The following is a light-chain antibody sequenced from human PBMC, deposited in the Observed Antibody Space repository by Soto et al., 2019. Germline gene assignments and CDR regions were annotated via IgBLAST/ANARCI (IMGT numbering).Light chain of an antibody. Sequence: QSALTQPASVSGSPGQSITISCTGTSSDVGGYNYVSWYQHHPGKAPKLMIYDVSNRPSGVSNRFSGSKSGNTASLTISGLQPEDEADDYCSSYTTSNTRQIVFGTGTKLIVL. CDR3: SSYTTSNTRQIV. CDR1: SSDVGGYNY. V-gene: IGLV2-14*03. J-gene: IGLJ1*01. CDR2: DVS.